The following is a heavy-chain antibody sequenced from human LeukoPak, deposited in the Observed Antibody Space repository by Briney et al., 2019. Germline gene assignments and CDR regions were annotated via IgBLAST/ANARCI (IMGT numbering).Heavy chain of an antibody. CDR1: GHLNSLSNW. V-gene: IGHV4-4*01. Sequence: TESLMCAVCGHLNSLSNWRGWVGPRPGKGLDWIEEIYHCWSTHCNPSLKRRHTIQVDKSKNQFSLKQRAVTAPDTAVYFCARDSSSGEFTAFDIWGEGTMLTVSS. CDR2: IYHCWST. D-gene: IGHD6-19*01. J-gene: IGHJ3*02. CDR3: ARDSSSGEFTAFDI.